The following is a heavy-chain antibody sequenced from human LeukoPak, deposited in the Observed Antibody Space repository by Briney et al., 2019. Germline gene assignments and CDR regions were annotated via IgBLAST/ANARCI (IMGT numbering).Heavy chain of an antibody. V-gene: IGHV4-30-4*08. Sequence: SETLSLTCTVSGGSISSGDYYWSWIRQPPGKGLEWIGYIYYSGSTYYNPSLKSRVTISIDTSKNQFSLKLSSVAAADTAVYYCARHSRYYYGSGSPNWGQGTLVTVSS. CDR2: IYYSGST. D-gene: IGHD3-10*01. CDR3: ARHSRYYYGSGSPN. CDR1: GGSISSGDYY. J-gene: IGHJ4*02.